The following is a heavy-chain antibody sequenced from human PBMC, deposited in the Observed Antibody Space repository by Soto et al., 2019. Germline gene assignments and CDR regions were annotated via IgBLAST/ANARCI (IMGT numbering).Heavy chain of an antibody. V-gene: IGHV4-4*02. CDR1: GGSISSSNW. CDR2: IYHSGST. CDR3: ARVLANYYGGNSIYP. D-gene: IGHD4-17*01. J-gene: IGHJ5*02. Sequence: SETVSLTCAVSGGSISSSNWWSWVRQPPGKGLEWIGEIYHSGSTNYNPSLKSRVTISVDKSKNQFSLKLSSVTAADTAVYYCARVLANYYGGNSIYPRGQGTLVTVSS.